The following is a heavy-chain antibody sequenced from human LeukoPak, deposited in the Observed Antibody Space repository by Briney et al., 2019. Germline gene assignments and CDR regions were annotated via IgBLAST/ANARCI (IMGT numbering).Heavy chain of an antibody. CDR1: VFTFSSYA. CDR2: NSGSGGST. J-gene: IGHJ4*02. D-gene: IGHD3-22*01. CDR3: AKASAMIVVVSKHFDY. Sequence: GGSLSLSCAAPVFTFSSYAMSWVRQAPGKGLEWVTANSGSGGSTYYADSVKGRFTISRDNSKNTLYLQMNSLRAEDTAVYYCAKASAMIVVVSKHFDYWGQGTLVTVSS. V-gene: IGHV3-23*01.